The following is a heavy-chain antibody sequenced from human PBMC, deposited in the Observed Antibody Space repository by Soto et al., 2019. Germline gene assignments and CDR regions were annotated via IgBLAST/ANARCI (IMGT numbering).Heavy chain of an antibody. V-gene: IGHV3-64D*08. D-gene: IGHD3-22*01. Sequence: PGGSLRLSCSASGFTFSSYAMHWVRQAPGKGLEYVSAISSNGGSTYYADSVKGRFTISRDNSKNTLYLQMSSLRAEDTAVYYCVKDLEVPYYYDSSGYYYGALDYWGQGTLVTVSS. CDR1: GFTFSSYA. J-gene: IGHJ4*02. CDR3: VKDLEVPYYYDSSGYYYGALDY. CDR2: ISSNGGST.